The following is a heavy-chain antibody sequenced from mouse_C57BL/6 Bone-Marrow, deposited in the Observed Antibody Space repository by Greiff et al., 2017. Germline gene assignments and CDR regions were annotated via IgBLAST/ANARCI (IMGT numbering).Heavy chain of an antibody. V-gene: IGHV1-19*01. CDR2: INPYNGGT. D-gene: IGHD1-1*01. CDR3: ARYYYGEDY. J-gene: IGHJ4*01. Sequence: EVQLQQSGPVLVKPGASVKMSCKASGYTFTDYYMNWVKQSHGKSLEWIGVINPYNGGTSYNQKFKGKATLTVDKSSSTAYMELNSLTSEDSAVYYCARYYYGEDYGGQGTSVTVSS. CDR1: GYTFTDYY.